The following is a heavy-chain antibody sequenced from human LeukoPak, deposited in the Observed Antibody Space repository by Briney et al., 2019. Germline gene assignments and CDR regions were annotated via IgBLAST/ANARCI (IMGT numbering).Heavy chain of an antibody. Sequence: GGSLRLSCAASGFTFSSYSMNWVRQAPGKGLEWVSSISSSSSYIYYADSVKGRFTISRDNAKNSLYLQMSSLRAEDTAVYYCARSVGSGAFDIWGQGTMVTVSS. CDR1: GFTFSSYS. J-gene: IGHJ3*02. CDR2: ISSSSSYI. V-gene: IGHV3-21*01. D-gene: IGHD3-10*01. CDR3: ARSVGSGAFDI.